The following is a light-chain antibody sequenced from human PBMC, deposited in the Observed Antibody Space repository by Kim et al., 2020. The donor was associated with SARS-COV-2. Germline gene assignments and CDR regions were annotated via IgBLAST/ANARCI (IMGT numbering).Light chain of an antibody. Sequence: SPGERATLSCRASQSVSSSYLAWYQQKPGQAPRLLIYGASSRATGIPDRFSGSGSGTDFTLTISRLEPEDFAVYYCRQYGSSPLYTFGQGTKLEI. J-gene: IGKJ2*01. CDR1: QSVSSSY. V-gene: IGKV3-20*01. CDR3: RQYGSSPLYT. CDR2: GAS.